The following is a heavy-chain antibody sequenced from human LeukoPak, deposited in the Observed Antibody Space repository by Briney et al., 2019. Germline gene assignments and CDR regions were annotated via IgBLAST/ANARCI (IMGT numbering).Heavy chain of an antibody. CDR2: ISDTTSYT. J-gene: IGHJ4*02. V-gene: IGHV3-11*05. Sequence: GGSLRLSCAASGFTFSDYYMSWIRQAPGKGLEWVSYISDTTSYTNYADSVKGRFTISRDNAKNSLYLQMNSLRAEGTAVYYCARANDLIDSWGQGTLVTVSS. CDR1: GFTFSDYY. CDR3: ARANDLIDS.